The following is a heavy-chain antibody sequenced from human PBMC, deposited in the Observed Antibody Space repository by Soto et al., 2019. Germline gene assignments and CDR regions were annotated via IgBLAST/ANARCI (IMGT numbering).Heavy chain of an antibody. Sequence: GGSLRLSCAASGFTFSSYAMHWVRQAPGKGLEWVSVIYSGGSTYYADSVKGRFTISRDNSKNTLYLQMNSLRAEDTAVYYCARLGIAVAGGAFDIWGQGTMVTVSS. D-gene: IGHD6-19*01. J-gene: IGHJ3*02. CDR1: GFTFSSYA. V-gene: IGHV3-66*01. CDR3: ARLGIAVAGGAFDI. CDR2: IYSGGST.